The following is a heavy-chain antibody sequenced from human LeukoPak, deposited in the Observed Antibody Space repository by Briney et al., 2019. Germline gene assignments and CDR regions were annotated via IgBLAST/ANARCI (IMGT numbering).Heavy chain of an antibody. CDR2: IYHSGSS. J-gene: IGHJ6*03. Sequence: PSETLSLTCVVSGGSISHDNWWSWVRQPPGKGLEWIGEIYHSGSSNYNPSLKSRVSISVDKSRNQFSLRLSSVTAADTAVYYCASNGYYCIGVWGKGTTVTVSS. D-gene: IGHD2-8*01. CDR1: GGSISHDNW. V-gene: IGHV4-4*02. CDR3: ASNGYYCIGV.